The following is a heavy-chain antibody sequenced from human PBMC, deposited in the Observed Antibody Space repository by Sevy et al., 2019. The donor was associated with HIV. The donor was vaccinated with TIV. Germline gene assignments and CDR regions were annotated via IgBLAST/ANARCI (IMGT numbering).Heavy chain of an antibody. CDR2: IDYNGPI. Sequence: SETLSLTCTVSGGSITSLYLNWIRQPPGKGLEWIANIDYNGPINYNPSLKKRVTLSLDTSKNQFSLRLSSVTAADTAMYYCAGENAWGRGYSWGQGTLVTVSS. CDR1: GGSITSLY. V-gene: IGHV4-59*08. J-gene: IGHJ4*02. CDR3: AGENAWGRGYS. D-gene: IGHD1-26*01.